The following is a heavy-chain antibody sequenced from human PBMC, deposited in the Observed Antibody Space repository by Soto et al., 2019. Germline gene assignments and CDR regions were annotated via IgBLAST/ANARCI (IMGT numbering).Heavy chain of an antibody. D-gene: IGHD3-3*01. J-gene: IGHJ3*02. V-gene: IGHV3-30-3*01. CDR3: ARGNRPLFLYGAFDI. CDR2: ISYDGTNE. CDR1: GFSFSTYP. Sequence: QVELVESGGGVVQPGTSLRLSCAASGFSFSTYPIHWVRQAPGKGLEWVAVISYDGTNEDYADSVKGRFIISRDNSHNPLFLQMSSLRPEDTAVYYCARGNRPLFLYGAFDIWGQGTVVTVSS.